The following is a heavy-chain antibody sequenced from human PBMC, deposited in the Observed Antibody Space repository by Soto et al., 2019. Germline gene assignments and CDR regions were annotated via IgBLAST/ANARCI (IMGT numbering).Heavy chain of an antibody. Sequence: GESLKISCKGSGYSFTSYWISWVRQMPGKGLEWMGRIDPSDSYTNYSPSFQGHVTISADKSISTAYLQWSSLKASDTAMYYCARPSRYADYRNWFDPWGQGTLVSVSS. V-gene: IGHV5-10-1*01. J-gene: IGHJ5*02. CDR3: ARPSRYADYRNWFDP. D-gene: IGHD4-17*01. CDR2: IDPSDSYT. CDR1: GYSFTSYW.